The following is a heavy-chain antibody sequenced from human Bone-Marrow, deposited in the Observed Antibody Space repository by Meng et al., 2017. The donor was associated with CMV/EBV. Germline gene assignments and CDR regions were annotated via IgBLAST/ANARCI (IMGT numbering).Heavy chain of an antibody. CDR2: INPNSGGT. J-gene: IGHJ4*02. Sequence: ASVKVSCKASGYTFTGYYMHWVRQDPGQGLEWMGWINPNSGGTNYAEKFQGRVTMTRDTSISTAYMELSRLRSDDTAVYYCARYCSSTSCYDDWGQGTLVTVSS. CDR3: ARYCSSTSCYDD. CDR1: GYTFTGYY. D-gene: IGHD2-2*01. V-gene: IGHV1-2*02.